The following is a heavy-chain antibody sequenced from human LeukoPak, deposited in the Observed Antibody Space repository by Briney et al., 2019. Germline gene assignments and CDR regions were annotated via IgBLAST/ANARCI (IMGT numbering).Heavy chain of an antibody. Sequence: PSETLSLTCAVYGGSFSGYYWSWIRQPPGKGLEWIGEINHSGSTNYNPSLKSRVTISVDTSKNQFSLKLSSATGADTAVYYCARGRSYYDFWSGYSNWFDPWGQGTLVTVSS. CDR1: GGSFSGYY. CDR2: INHSGST. D-gene: IGHD3-3*01. J-gene: IGHJ5*02. CDR3: ARGRSYYDFWSGYSNWFDP. V-gene: IGHV4-34*01.